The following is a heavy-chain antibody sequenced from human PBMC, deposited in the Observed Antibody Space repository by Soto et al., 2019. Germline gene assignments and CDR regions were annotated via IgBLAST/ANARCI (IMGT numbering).Heavy chain of an antibody. J-gene: IGHJ5*02. Sequence: PSETLALSCVVSGDSISLGSDTGTWIRQPPGKGLEWIGFTYESGSTYYNASLKSRVAISVDRSKNQLSLILHSVTAADTAMYFCARDIAVRGAMGWFDPWGKGTLVTVSS. D-gene: IGHD3-10*01. CDR2: TYESGST. CDR3: ARDIAVRGAMGWFDP. V-gene: IGHV4-30-2*01. CDR1: GDSISLGSDT.